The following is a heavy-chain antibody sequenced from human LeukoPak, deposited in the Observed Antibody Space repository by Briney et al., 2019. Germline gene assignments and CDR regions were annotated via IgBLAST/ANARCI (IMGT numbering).Heavy chain of an antibody. V-gene: IGHV3-11*04. CDR3: ATDFTYGSSGYAFDY. CDR2: ISSSGSTI. D-gene: IGHD3-22*01. CDR1: GFTFSDYY. J-gene: IGHJ4*02. Sequence: PGGSLRLSCAASGFTFSDYYMSWIRQAPGKGLEWVSYISSSGSTIYYADFVKGRFTISRDNAKNSLYLQMNSVRAEDTAVYYCATDFTYGSSGYAFDYWGQGTLVTVSS.